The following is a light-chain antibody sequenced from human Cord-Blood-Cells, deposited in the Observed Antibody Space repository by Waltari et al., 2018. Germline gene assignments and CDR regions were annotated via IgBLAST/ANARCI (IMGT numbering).Light chain of an antibody. J-gene: IGLJ3*02. CDR2: EVS. V-gene: IGLV2-23*02. Sequence: QSALTPPASVSGSPGQSITISCTGTSSDVGSDNLVSWYQQHPGKAPKLMIYEVSKRPSGVSNRFSGSKSGNTASPTISGRQAEDEADYYCCSYAGSSTWVFGGGTKLTVL. CDR1: SSDVGSDNL. CDR3: CSYAGSSTWV.